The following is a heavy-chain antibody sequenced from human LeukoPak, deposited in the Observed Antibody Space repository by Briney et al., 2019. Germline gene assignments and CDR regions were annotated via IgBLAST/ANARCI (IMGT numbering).Heavy chain of an antibody. CDR3: AREPSLDY. CDR1: GGSISSYY. Sequence: SETLSLTCTVSGGSISSYYWGWIRQPPGKGLEWIGSIYYSGSTYYNPSLKSRVTISVDTSKNQFSLKLSSVTAADTAVYYCAREPSLDYWGQGTLVTVSS. CDR2: IYYSGST. V-gene: IGHV4-39*07. J-gene: IGHJ4*02.